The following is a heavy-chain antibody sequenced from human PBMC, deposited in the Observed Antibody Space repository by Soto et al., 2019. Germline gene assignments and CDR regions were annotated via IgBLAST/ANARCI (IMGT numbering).Heavy chain of an antibody. Sequence: PGGSLRLSCSASGFTFSSYSMNWVRQAPGKGLEWVSSISSSSYIYYADSVKGRFTISRDNAKNSLYLQMNSLRAEDTAVYYCARNVRSIGGTYYGMDVWGQGTTVTVSS. V-gene: IGHV3-21*01. CDR2: ISSSSYI. CDR3: ARNVRSIGGTYYGMDV. D-gene: IGHD2-15*01. J-gene: IGHJ6*02. CDR1: GFTFSSYS.